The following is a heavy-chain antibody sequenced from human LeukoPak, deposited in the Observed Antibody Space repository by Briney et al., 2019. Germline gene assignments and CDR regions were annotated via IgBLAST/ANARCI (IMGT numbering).Heavy chain of an antibody. CDR3: ARGVFSDY. CDR2: ISTSSTYI. CDR1: GFTFSSYS. J-gene: IGHJ4*02. V-gene: IGHV3-21*01. D-gene: IGHD6-13*01. Sequence: GGSLRLSCAASGFTFSSYSMNWVRQAPGKGLEWVSYISTSSTYIYYADSVKGRFTISRDNAKNSLYLQINSLRAEDTSVYYCARGVFSDYWGQGTLVSV.